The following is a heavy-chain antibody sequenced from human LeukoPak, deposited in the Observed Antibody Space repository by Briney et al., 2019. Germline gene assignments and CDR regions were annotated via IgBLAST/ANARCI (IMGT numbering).Heavy chain of an antibody. Sequence: PSQTLSLTCTVSGGSISSGSYYWSWIRQPAGKGLEWIGRIYTSGSTNYIPSLKSRVTISVDTSKNQFSLKLSSVTAADTAVYYCARERYYYARGGLDVWGKGTTVTVSS. V-gene: IGHV4-61*02. J-gene: IGHJ6*04. CDR2: IYTSGST. D-gene: IGHD3-10*02. CDR1: GGSISSGSYY. CDR3: ARERYYYARGGLDV.